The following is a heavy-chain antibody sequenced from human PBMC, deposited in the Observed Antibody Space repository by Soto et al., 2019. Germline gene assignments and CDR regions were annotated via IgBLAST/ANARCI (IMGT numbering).Heavy chain of an antibody. CDR3: ARGGRFGELFFYYYYMDV. J-gene: IGHJ6*03. Sequence: ASVKVSCKASGYTFTSYAMHWVRQAPGQRLEWMGWISAYNGNTKYAQKLQGRVTMTTDTSTSTAYMELRSLRSDDTAVYYCARGGRFGELFFYYYYMDVWGKGATVTVSS. D-gene: IGHD3-10*01. CDR2: ISAYNGNT. V-gene: IGHV1-18*01. CDR1: GYTFTSYA.